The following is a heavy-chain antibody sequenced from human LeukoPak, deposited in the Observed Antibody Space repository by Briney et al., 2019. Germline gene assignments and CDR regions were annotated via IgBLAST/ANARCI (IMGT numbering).Heavy chain of an antibody. CDR1: GGTFSSYA. CDR2: IIPIFGTA. Sequence: ASVKISCKASGGTFSSYAISWVRQAPGQGLEWMGGIIPIFGTANYAQKFQGRVTITTDESTSTAYMELSSLRSEDTAVYYCARAPDSSGYYYGAWFDPWGQGTLVTASS. CDR3: ARAPDSSGYYYGAWFDP. D-gene: IGHD3-22*01. V-gene: IGHV1-69*05. J-gene: IGHJ5*02.